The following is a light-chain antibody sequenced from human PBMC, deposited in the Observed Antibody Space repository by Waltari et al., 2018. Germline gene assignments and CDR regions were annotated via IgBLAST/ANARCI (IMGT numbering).Light chain of an antibody. CDR1: QSVSTTF. CDR3: QQYGTLPAT. Sequence: VLTQSPDTLSLSPGERATLSCRASQSVSTTFFLWYQQKPGQPPRLLIFATSPGATGIPDGFGGSGSGTAFTPTISRLEPEDFAVYFCQQYGTLPATFGGGTKVEIK. CDR2: ATS. V-gene: IGKV3-20*01. J-gene: IGKJ4*01.